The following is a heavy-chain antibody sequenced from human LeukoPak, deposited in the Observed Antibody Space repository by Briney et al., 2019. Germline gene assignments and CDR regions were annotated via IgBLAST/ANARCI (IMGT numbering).Heavy chain of an antibody. CDR3: ARDRGSGSYPFDY. CDR1: GFTFSTYS. CDR2: MSGSSSNV. J-gene: IGHJ4*02. Sequence: GGSLRLSCAASGFTFSTYSMNWVRQAPGKGLEWFSYMSGSSSNVYYADSVKGRFTISRDNAKNSLYLQMSSLTDEDTAVYYCARDRGSGSYPFDYWGQGTLVTVSS. V-gene: IGHV3-48*02. D-gene: IGHD3-10*01.